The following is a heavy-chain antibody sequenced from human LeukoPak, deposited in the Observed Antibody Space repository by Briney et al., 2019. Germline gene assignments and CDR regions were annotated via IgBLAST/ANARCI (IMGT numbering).Heavy chain of an antibody. J-gene: IGHJ5*02. Sequence: PSETLSLTCTVSGGSISSYYWSWIRQPPGKGLEWIGYIHYSGSTNYNPSLKSRVTISVDTSKNQFSLKLSSVTAADTAVYYCARVSVYFGSGSYYYRWFDPWGQGTLVTVSS. V-gene: IGHV4-59*01. CDR2: IHYSGST. D-gene: IGHD3-10*01. CDR1: GGSISSYY. CDR3: ARVSVYFGSGSYYYRWFDP.